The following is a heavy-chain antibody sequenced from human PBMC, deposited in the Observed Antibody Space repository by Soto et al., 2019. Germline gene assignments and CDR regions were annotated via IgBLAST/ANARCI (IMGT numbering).Heavy chain of an antibody. CDR1: GFTLSSYS. D-gene: IGHD2-15*01. V-gene: IGHV3-21*01. CDR2: IRTTTTYI. Sequence: GGSLRLSCAASGFTLSSYSMNWVRQASGKGLEWVSSIRTTTTYIFYADSVKGRFTISRDNAKNSLYLQMNSLRAEDTAVYSCARDVGGYCSGGRCYSDGMDVWGQGTTVTVSS. J-gene: IGHJ6*02. CDR3: ARDVGGYCSGGRCYSDGMDV.